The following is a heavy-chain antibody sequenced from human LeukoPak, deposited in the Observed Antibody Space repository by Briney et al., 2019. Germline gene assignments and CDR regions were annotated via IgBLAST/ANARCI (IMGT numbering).Heavy chain of an antibody. D-gene: IGHD1-26*01. J-gene: IGHJ3*02. Sequence: ASVKVSCKASGYTFTSYYMHWVRQAPGQGLEWMGIINPSGGSTSYAQKFQGRVTMTRDTSTSTVYMELSSLRSEDTAVYYCARVGSGSYSHPSLGAFDIWGQGTMVTVSS. CDR1: GYTFTSYY. CDR3: ARVGSGSYSHPSLGAFDI. V-gene: IGHV1-46*01. CDR2: INPSGGST.